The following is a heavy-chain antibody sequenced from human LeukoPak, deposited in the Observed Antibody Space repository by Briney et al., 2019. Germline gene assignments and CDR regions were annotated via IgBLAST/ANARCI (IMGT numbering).Heavy chain of an antibody. CDR3: AKTSEIQLWPSYVDY. CDR2: ISAYNGNT. CDR1: GYTFTSYG. V-gene: IGHV1-18*01. Sequence: VASVKVSCKASGYTFTSYGISWVRQAPGQGLEWMGWISAYNGNTNYAQKLQGRVTMTTDTSTSTAYMELRSLRSDDTAVYYCAKTSEIQLWPSYVDYWGQGTLVTVSS. J-gene: IGHJ4*02. D-gene: IGHD5-18*01.